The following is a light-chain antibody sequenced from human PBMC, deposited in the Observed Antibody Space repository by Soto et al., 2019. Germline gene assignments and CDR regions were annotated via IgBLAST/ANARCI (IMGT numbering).Light chain of an antibody. Sequence: EVVMTQSPATLSVSPGEGATLSCRASQTISDNLAWYQQKPGQAPRLLIYGASIRATGIPARFSGSGSGTEFTLTMSGLPSEDFAVYYCQQYHNWPRTFGQGTKVEIK. CDR3: QQYHNWPRT. CDR2: GAS. CDR1: QTISDN. V-gene: IGKV3-15*01. J-gene: IGKJ1*01.